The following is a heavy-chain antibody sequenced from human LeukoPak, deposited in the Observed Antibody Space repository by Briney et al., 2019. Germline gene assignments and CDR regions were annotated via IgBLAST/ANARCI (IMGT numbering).Heavy chain of an antibody. CDR1: GFTFSSYE. CDR3: AKSTVTNYFDS. D-gene: IGHD4-17*01. V-gene: IGHV3-48*03. Sequence: GGSLSLSCAASGFTFSSYEMNWVRQAPGKGLEWISYISRSGSTINYADSVKGRFTISRDDAKYSLYLQMNSLRAEDTAVYYCAKSTVTNYFDSWGQGSLVTVSS. J-gene: IGHJ4*02. CDR2: ISRSGSTI.